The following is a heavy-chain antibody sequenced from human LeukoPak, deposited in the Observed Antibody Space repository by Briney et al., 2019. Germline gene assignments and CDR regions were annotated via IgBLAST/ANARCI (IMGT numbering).Heavy chain of an antibody. CDR2: IYHSGST. D-gene: IGHD6-13*01. Sequence: PSETLSLTCAVSGGSISNGNWWSWVRQPPGKGLEWIGEIYHSGSTNYNPSLKSRVTISVDKSKNQFSLKLSSVTAADTAVYYCARADSSSWTYYYYYYYMDVWGKGTTVTVSS. J-gene: IGHJ6*03. V-gene: IGHV4-4*02. CDR1: GGSISNGNW. CDR3: ARADSSSWTYYYYYYYMDV.